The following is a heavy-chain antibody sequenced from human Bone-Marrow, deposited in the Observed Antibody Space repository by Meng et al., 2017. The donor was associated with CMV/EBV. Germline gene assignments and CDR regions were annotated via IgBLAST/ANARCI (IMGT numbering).Heavy chain of an antibody. Sequence: SVKVSCQVSGGTFSSYAISWVRQAPGQGLEWMGGIIPIFGTANYAQKFQGRVTITTDESTSTAYMELSSLRSEDTAVYYCARGNLDDDFWCGYLDYWGEGTLVTVSS. V-gene: IGHV1-69*05. CDR1: GGTFSSYA. D-gene: IGHD3-3*01. J-gene: IGHJ4*02. CDR2: IIPIFGTA. CDR3: ARGNLDDDFWCGYLDY.